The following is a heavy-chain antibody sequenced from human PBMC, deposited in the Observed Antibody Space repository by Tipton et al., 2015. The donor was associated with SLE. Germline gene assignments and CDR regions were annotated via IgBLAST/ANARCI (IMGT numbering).Heavy chain of an antibody. CDR2: IFYIGNT. V-gene: IGHV4-59*01. D-gene: IGHD3-10*01. CDR1: GGSFSGYY. Sequence: PGLVKPSETLSLTCAVYGGSFSGYYWTWIRQPPGKGLEWIGDIFYIGNTNYNPSLKSRVTFSLHMSKNQFSLRLTSVTPADTAMYYCARIQRGGFHYWGQGTLLTVSS. J-gene: IGHJ4*02. CDR3: ARIQRGGFHY.